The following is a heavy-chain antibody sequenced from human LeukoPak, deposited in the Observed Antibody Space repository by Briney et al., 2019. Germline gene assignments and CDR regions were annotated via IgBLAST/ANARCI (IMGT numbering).Heavy chain of an antibody. D-gene: IGHD2-2*01. CDR2: ISSSSSTI. CDR1: GFTFSSYS. V-gene: IGHV3-48*04. J-gene: IGHJ5*02. Sequence: GGSLRLSCAASGFTFSSYSMNWVRQAPGKGLEWVSYISSSSSTIYYADSVKGRFTISRDNAKNSLYLQMNSLRAEDTAVYYCARGDCSSTSCSPPQYNWFDPWGQGTLVTVSS. CDR3: ARGDCSSTSCSPPQYNWFDP.